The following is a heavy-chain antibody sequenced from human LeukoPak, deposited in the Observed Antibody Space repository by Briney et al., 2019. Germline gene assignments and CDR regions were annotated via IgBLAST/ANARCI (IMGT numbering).Heavy chain of an antibody. D-gene: IGHD3-22*01. J-gene: IGHJ4*02. CDR1: GYTFTVYY. V-gene: IGHV1-2*02. Sequence: ASVKVSCKASGYTFTVYYMHWVRQAPGQGLEWMGWINPNSGGTNYAQKFQGRVTMTRDTSISTAYMELSRPRSDDTAVYYCARVEFDYDSSGYYDYWGQGTLVTVSS. CDR3: ARVEFDYDSSGYYDY. CDR2: INPNSGGT.